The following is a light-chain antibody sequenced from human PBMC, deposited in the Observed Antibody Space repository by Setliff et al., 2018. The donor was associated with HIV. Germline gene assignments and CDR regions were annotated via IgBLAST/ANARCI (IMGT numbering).Light chain of an antibody. V-gene: IGLV2-8*01. CDR2: EVS. J-gene: IGLJ1*01. Sequence: QSALTQPPSASGSPGQSVTISCTGTSSDVGGYNYVSWYQQHPGKAPKLMIYEVSKRPSGVPDRFSGSKSGNTASLTVSGLQAEDEADYYCLSHTSRSTDVFGTGTKVTVL. CDR1: SSDVGGYNY. CDR3: LSHTSRSTDV.